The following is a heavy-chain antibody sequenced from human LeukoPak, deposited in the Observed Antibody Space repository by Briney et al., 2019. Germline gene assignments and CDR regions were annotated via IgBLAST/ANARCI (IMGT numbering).Heavy chain of an antibody. Sequence: PSETLSLTCAVYGGSFSGYYWSWIRQPPGKGRGWIGEINHSGSTNYNPSLKSRVTISVDTSKNQFSLKLSSVTAADTAVYYCARESRRRWLQFPYWYFDLWGRGTLVTVSS. J-gene: IGHJ2*01. V-gene: IGHV4-34*01. CDR2: INHSGST. CDR3: ARESRRRWLQFPYWYFDL. D-gene: IGHD5-24*01. CDR1: GGSFSGYY.